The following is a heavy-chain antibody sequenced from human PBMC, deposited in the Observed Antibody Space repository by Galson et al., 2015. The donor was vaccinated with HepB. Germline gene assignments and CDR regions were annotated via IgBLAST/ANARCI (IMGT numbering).Heavy chain of an antibody. CDR3: AREDYYDSSGYSLGAFDI. Sequence: SVKVSCKASGGTFSSYAISWVRQAPGQGLEWMGGIIPIFGTAKYAQKFQGRVTITADESTSTAYMELSSLRSEDTAVYYCAREDYYDSSGYSLGAFDIWGQGTMVTVSS. CDR1: GGTFSSYA. CDR2: IIPIFGTA. D-gene: IGHD3-22*01. J-gene: IGHJ3*02. V-gene: IGHV1-69*13.